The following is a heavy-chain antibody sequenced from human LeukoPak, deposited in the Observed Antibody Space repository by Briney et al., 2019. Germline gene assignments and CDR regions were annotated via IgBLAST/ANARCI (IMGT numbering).Heavy chain of an antibody. CDR3: ARVTAAGGGFDH. Sequence: SETLSLTCTVSGGSVSGYHWSWIRQPPGQGLECIGHIYFTGSTTYNPSLNGRVTISVDTSQHQFSLSLTSVPSADTAVYYCARVTAAGGGFDHWGQGTLVTVSS. J-gene: IGHJ4*02. CDR1: GGSVSGYH. V-gene: IGHV4-59*02. D-gene: IGHD2-15*01. CDR2: IYFTGST.